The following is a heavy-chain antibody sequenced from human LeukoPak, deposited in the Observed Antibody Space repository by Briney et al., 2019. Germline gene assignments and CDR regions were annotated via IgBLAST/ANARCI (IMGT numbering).Heavy chain of an antibody. V-gene: IGHV1-69*06. D-gene: IGHD2-21*02. CDR2: IIPIFGTT. J-gene: IGHJ4*02. CDR1: GGTFSSYA. CDR3: ERDGGGDWDF. Sequence: SVKVSCKAFGGTFSSYAISWVRQAPGQGLEWMGGIIPIFGTTNYAQKLQGRVTISADKSTSTAYMELSSLRSEDTAVYYCERDGGGDWDFWGQGTLVTVSS.